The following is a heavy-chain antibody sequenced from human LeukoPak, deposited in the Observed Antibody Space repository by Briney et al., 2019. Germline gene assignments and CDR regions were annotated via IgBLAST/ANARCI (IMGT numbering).Heavy chain of an antibody. V-gene: IGHV4-38-2*02. J-gene: IGHJ5*02. CDR3: ARHYRSLVVVQNNWFDP. D-gene: IGHD3-22*01. CDR1: GYSISSGYY. CDR2: IYHSGST. Sequence: SETLSLTCTVSGYSISSGYYWGWIRQPPGKGLEWIGSIYHSGSTSYNPSLKSLITISIDMSKNQFSLKLRFVTAADTAVYFCARHYRSLVVVQNNWFDPWGQGTLVTVSS.